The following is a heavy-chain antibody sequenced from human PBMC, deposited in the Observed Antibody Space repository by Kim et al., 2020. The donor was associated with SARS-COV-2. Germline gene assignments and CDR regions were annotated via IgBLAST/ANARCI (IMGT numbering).Heavy chain of an antibody. D-gene: IGHD1-26*01. J-gene: IGHJ5*02. V-gene: IGHV5-10-1*01. Sequence: PSFQGHVTISADKSISTAYLQWSSLKASDTAMYYCARKIVGATTSTGFDPWGQGTLVTVSS. CDR3: ARKIVGATTSTGFDP.